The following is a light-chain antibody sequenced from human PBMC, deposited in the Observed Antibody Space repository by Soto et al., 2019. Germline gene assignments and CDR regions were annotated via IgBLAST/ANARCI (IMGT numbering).Light chain of an antibody. V-gene: IGKV1-5*01. J-gene: IGKJ1*01. CDR3: QQYNSFWT. CDR2: DAS. CDR1: QSISSW. Sequence: DIQMTQSPSTLSASVGDRVTITCRASQSISSWLAWYQQKPGKAAKLLIYDASYLERGVPSRFSGSRSGTEFTLTISSLQPDDLATYYCQQYNSFWTCGQGTKVEI.